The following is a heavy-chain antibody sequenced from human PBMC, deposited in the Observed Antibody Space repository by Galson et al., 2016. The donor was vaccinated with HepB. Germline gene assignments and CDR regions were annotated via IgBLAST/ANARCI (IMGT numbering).Heavy chain of an antibody. CDR3: AREDWGSQSLLRLFDS. D-gene: IGHD2-15*01. J-gene: IGHJ4*02. CDR1: GFTFSGYS. V-gene: IGHV3-48*04. Sequence: SLRLSCAASGFTFSGYSMNWVRQAPGKGLEWVSCISSSAGAIYYADSVKGRFTISRDNAKNSLYLQMNSLRAEDTAVYYCAREDWGSQSLLRLFDSWGRGTLVTVSS. CDR2: ISSSAGAI.